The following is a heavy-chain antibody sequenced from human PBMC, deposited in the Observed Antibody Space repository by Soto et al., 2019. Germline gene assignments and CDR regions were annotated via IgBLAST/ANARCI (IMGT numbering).Heavy chain of an antibody. Sequence: QVQLVQSGAEVKKPGSSVKVSCKASGGTFSSYTISWVRQAPGQGLEWMGRIIPILGIANYAQKFQGRVTITAAKSTSTAYMELSSLRSEDTAVYYCARETETYYYDSSGYYLSYWGQGTLVTVSS. D-gene: IGHD3-22*01. CDR3: ARETETYYYDSSGYYLSY. J-gene: IGHJ4*02. CDR2: IIPILGIA. CDR1: GGTFSSYT. V-gene: IGHV1-69*02.